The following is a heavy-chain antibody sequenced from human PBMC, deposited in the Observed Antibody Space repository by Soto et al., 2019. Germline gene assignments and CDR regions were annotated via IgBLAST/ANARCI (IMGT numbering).Heavy chain of an antibody. Sequence: SETLSLTCTVSGGSISSGGYYWSWIRQHPGKGLEWIGYIYYSGSTYYNPSLKSRVTISVDTSKNQFSLKLSSVTAADTAVYYCAKDSSWYPGGAFDIWGQETMVTVSS. D-gene: IGHD6-13*01. V-gene: IGHV4-31*03. CDR2: IYYSGST. J-gene: IGHJ3*02. CDR1: GGSISSGGYY. CDR3: AKDSSWYPGGAFDI.